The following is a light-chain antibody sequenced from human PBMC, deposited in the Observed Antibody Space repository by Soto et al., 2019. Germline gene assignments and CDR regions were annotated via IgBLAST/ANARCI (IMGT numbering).Light chain of an antibody. CDR1: QGIRSG. J-gene: IGKJ4*01. V-gene: IGKV1-17*01. CDR2: AAS. Sequence: DIQMTQSPSSLSASVGDRVTITCRASQGIRSGLGWYQQKPGKAPKRLIDAASSLQSGVPSRFSGSGSGTEFTLTISSLQTEDFATYSCLQHNTYPLTFGGGTKVDIK. CDR3: LQHNTYPLT.